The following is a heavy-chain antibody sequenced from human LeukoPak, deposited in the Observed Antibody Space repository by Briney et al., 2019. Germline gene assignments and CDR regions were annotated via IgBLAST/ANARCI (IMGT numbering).Heavy chain of an antibody. CDR1: GGSISGYY. CDR2: IYYSGST. J-gene: IGHJ3*02. D-gene: IGHD3-16*01. Sequence: PSETLSLTCTVSGGSISGYYWGWIRQPPGKGLEWIGSIYYSGSTYYYPSLKSGVTIYVDTSEHQFSLKLSSATAADTAVYYCARPYYDYVWGSYRRAGDAFDIWGQGTMVTVSS. V-gene: IGHV4-39*01. CDR3: ARPYYDYVWGSYRRAGDAFDI.